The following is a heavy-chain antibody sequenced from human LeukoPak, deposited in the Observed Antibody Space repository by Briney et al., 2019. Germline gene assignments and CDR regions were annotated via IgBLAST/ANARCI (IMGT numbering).Heavy chain of an antibody. Sequence: GGSLRLSCAASGFTFSSYEMNWVRQAPGKGLEWVSYISSSGSTIYYADSVKGRLTISRDNAKNPLYLQMNSLRAEDTAVYYCARLSGYDYAYFDYWGQGTLVTVSS. CDR3: ARLSGYDYAYFDY. J-gene: IGHJ4*02. CDR2: ISSSGSTI. CDR1: GFTFSSYE. D-gene: IGHD5-12*01. V-gene: IGHV3-48*03.